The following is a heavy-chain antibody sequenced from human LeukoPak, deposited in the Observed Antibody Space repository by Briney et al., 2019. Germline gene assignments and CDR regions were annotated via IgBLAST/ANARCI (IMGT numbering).Heavy chain of an antibody. CDR3: ASLRGYAGKRSYRLLYFDY. Sequence: PSETLSLTCTVSGGSISSSIYYWSWIRQPPGKGLEWIGEINHSGSTNYNPSLKSRVTISVDTSKNQFSLKLSSVTAADTAVYYCASLRGYAGKRSYRLLYFDYWGQGTLVTVSS. CDR1: GGSISSSIYY. CDR2: INHSGST. D-gene: IGHD3-16*02. J-gene: IGHJ4*02. V-gene: IGHV4-39*07.